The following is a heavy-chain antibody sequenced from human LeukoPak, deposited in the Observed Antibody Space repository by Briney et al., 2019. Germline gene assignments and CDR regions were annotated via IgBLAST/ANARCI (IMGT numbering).Heavy chain of an antibody. CDR3: AKDISAAPSGAPY. V-gene: IGHV3-30*02. J-gene: IGHJ4*02. Sequence: GGSLRLSCAASGFTFSSYGMHWVRQAPGKGLEWVAFIRYDGSNKYYADSVKGRFTISRDNSKNTLYLQMNSLRAEDTAVYYCAKDISAAPSGAPYWGQGTLVTVSS. CDR2: IRYDGSNK. CDR1: GFTFSSYG. D-gene: IGHD6-25*01.